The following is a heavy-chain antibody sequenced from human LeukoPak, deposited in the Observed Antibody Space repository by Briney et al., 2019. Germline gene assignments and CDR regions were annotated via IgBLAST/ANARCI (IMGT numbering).Heavy chain of an antibody. Sequence: ASVKVSCKTSGYSFTTYGVTWVRQAPRQGLEWMGWISAYNGDTNYAQKFQGRFTMTTDTSTNTANMELRSLRSDDTAVYYCARDYDSSGYYPAYFQHWGQGTLVTVSS. CDR3: ARDYDSSGYYPAYFQH. V-gene: IGHV1-18*01. CDR2: ISAYNGDT. J-gene: IGHJ1*01. CDR1: GYSFTTYG. D-gene: IGHD3-22*01.